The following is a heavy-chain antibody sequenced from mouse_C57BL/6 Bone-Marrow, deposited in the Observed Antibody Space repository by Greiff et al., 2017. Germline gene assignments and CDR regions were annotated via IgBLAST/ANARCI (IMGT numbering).Heavy chain of an antibody. CDR2: LDPSDSYT. J-gene: IGHJ3*01. V-gene: IGHV1-50*01. CDR1: GYTFTSYW. Sequence: QVQLQQPGAELVKPGASVKLSCKASGYTFTSYWMQWVNQRPGQGLEWSGELDPSDSYTHYNQKFKGKATLTVDTSSSTAYMQLSSLTSEDASVYYCARLGFAYWGQGTLVTVSA. CDR3: ARLGFAY.